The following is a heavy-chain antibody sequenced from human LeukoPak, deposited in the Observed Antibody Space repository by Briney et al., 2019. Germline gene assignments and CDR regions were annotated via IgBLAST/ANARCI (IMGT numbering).Heavy chain of an antibody. CDR2: ITSSTYI. CDR3: AREKGEYYDILTGYSDYYYYMDV. D-gene: IGHD3-9*01. V-gene: IGHV3-21*01. J-gene: IGHJ6*03. Sequence: GGSLRLSCAASGFTFSSYSMNWVRQAPGKGLEWVSSITSSTYIYYADSVKGRFTISRDNAKNSLYLQMNSLRAEDTAVYYCAREKGEYYDILTGYSDYYYYMDVWGKGTTVTISS. CDR1: GFTFSSYS.